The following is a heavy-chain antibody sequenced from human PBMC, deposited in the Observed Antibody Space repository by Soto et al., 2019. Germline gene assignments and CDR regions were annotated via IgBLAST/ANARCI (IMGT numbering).Heavy chain of an antibody. D-gene: IGHD2-15*01. J-gene: IGHJ3*02. Sequence: EVQLLESGGGLVQPGESLRLSCAVSGFIFGNYMMTWVRQAPGKGLEWVSTMRDSGDSTDYADSVKGRFTISRDNFTNTLYLQMDSLGAEDTAVYYCAPHVYCSGSSCHYAAFDIRGQGAMVTVSS. V-gene: IGHV3-23*01. CDR1: GFIFGNYM. CDR3: APHVYCSGSSCHYAAFDI. CDR2: MRDSGDST.